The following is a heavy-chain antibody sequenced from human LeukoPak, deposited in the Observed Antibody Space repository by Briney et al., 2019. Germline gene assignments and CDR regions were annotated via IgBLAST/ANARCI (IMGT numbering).Heavy chain of an antibody. Sequence: SETLSLTCTVSGGSISSYYWGWIRQPPGKGLEWIGSIYYSGSTYYNPSLKSRVTISVDTSKNQFSLKLSSVTAADTAVYYCARDYGSGYHDYWGQGTLVTVSS. J-gene: IGHJ4*02. CDR1: GGSISSYY. D-gene: IGHD3-22*01. CDR2: IYYSGST. V-gene: IGHV4-39*07. CDR3: ARDYGSGYHDY.